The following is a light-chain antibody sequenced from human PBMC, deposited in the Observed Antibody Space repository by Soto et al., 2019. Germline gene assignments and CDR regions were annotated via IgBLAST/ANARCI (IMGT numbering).Light chain of an antibody. J-gene: IGKJ2*01. CDR2: GAS. CDR3: QQYNNWPYT. V-gene: IGKV3-15*01. CDR1: QSVSSY. Sequence: EIVMTQSPATLSVSPGERATLSCRASQSVSSYLAWHQQKPGQAPRLLIYGASTRATGIPSRFSGSGSGTECTLTISSLQSEDFADYYCQQYNNWPYTFGQGTKLEIK.